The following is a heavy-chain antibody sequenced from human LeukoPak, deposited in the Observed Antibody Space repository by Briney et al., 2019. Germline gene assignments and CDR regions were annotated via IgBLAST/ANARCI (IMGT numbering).Heavy chain of an antibody. CDR3: ARGPGLITGTGDGDDY. D-gene: IGHD1-20*01. CDR2: INHSGST. Sequence: SSETLSLTCAVYGGSFSGYYWSWIRQPPGKGLEWIGEINHSGSTNYNPSLKSRVTISVDTSKNQFSLKLSSVTAADTAVYYCARGPGLITGTGDGDDYWGQGTLVTVSS. V-gene: IGHV4-34*01. CDR1: GGSFSGYY. J-gene: IGHJ4*02.